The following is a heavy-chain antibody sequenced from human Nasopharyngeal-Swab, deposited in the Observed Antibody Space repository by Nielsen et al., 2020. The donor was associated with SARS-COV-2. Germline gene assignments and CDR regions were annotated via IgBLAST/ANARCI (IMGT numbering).Heavy chain of an antibody. CDR2: IFSNDEK. CDR1: GFPLSNARMG. V-gene: IGHV2-26*01. J-gene: IGHJ4*02. D-gene: IGHD5-12*01. Sequence: SGPTLVKPTETLTLTCTVSGFPLSNARMGVSWIRQPPGKALEWLAHIFSNDEKSYSTSLKSRLTISKDTSKSQVVLTMTNMDPVDTATYYCARNTGIVAIFDYWGQGTLVTVSS. CDR3: ARNTGIVAIFDY.